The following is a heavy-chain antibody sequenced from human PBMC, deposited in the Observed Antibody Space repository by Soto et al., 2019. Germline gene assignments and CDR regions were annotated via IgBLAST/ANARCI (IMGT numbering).Heavy chain of an antibody. CDR2: IIPIFGTA. V-gene: IGHV1-69*13. D-gene: IGHD3-3*01. CDR3: ARSITIFGVLKEGYYYGMDV. CDR1: GGTFSSYA. J-gene: IGHJ6*02. Sequence: SVTVSCKASGGTFSSYAISWVRQAPGQGIEWMGGIIPIFGTANYAQKFQGRVTITADESTSTAYMELSSLRSEDTAVYYCARSITIFGVLKEGYYYGMDVWGQGTTVTVSS.